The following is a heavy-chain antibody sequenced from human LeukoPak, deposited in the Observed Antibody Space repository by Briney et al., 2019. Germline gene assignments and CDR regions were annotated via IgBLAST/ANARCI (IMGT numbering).Heavy chain of an antibody. Sequence: GGSLRLSCSASGFTFINYYMTWVRQVPGKGLEWVASIKQDGSEKYYVDSVKGRFTISRDNAKKSLYLQMNSLRAEDTAVYHCAGDTAMDEWGQGTLVTVSS. V-gene: IGHV3-7*04. CDR1: GFTFINYY. D-gene: IGHD5-18*01. CDR3: AGDTAMDE. J-gene: IGHJ4*02. CDR2: IKQDGSEK.